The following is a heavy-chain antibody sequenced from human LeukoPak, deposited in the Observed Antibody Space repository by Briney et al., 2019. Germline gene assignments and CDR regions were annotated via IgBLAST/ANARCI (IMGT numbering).Heavy chain of an antibody. CDR2: IYSGGST. J-gene: IGHJ4*02. V-gene: IGHV3-53*01. CDR3: ARTDLDYGDYVPLFDY. CDR1: GFTVSSNY. Sequence: GGSLRLSCAASGFTVSSNYMSWVRQAPGKGLEWVSVIYSGGSTYYTDSVKGRFTISRDNAKNSLYLQMNSLRAEDTAVYYCARTDLDYGDYVPLFDYWGQGTLVTVSS. D-gene: IGHD4-17*01.